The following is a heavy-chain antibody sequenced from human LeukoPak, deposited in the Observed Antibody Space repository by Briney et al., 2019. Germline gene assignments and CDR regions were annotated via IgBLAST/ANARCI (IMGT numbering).Heavy chain of an antibody. Sequence: SETLSLTCTVSGGSISSSSYYWGWIRQPPGKGLEWIGSIYYSGSTCYNPSLKSRVTISVDTSKNQFSLKLSSVTAADTAVYYCARSVVVVPAAIYWFDPWGQGTLVTVSS. CDR1: GGSISSSSYY. CDR2: IYYSGST. CDR3: ARSVVVVPAAIYWFDP. D-gene: IGHD2-2*01. J-gene: IGHJ5*02. V-gene: IGHV4-39*01.